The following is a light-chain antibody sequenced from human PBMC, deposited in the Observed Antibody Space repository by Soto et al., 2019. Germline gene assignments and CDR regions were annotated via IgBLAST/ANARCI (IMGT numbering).Light chain of an antibody. J-gene: IGKJ5*01. V-gene: IGKV3-15*01. CDR3: QQLNSYPIT. CDR2: SAS. CDR1: QSVSAK. Sequence: ILQTQSPDTLCVFPGGSFTLTWRASQSVSAKLAWYQQRPGQAPRLLMYSASTTAPGITARFSGSGSGTEFTLTISSLQPEDFATYYCQQLNSYPITFGQGTRLEIK.